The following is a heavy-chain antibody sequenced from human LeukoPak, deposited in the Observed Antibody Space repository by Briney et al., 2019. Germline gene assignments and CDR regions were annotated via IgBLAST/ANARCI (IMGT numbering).Heavy chain of an antibody. CDR1: GGTFSSYA. CDR2: LFPIIGTA. Sequence: GASVKVSCKASGGTFSSYAISWVRQAPGQGLEWMGGLFPIIGTANYPQKFQGGVTITADKSTSTAYMELSSLRSKDTAVYYCARDLADDAFDIWGQGTMVTVSS. CDR3: ARDLADDAFDI. J-gene: IGHJ3*02. V-gene: IGHV1-69*06.